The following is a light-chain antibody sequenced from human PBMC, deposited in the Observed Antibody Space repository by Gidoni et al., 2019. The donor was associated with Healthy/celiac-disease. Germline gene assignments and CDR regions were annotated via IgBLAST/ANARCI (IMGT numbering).Light chain of an antibody. CDR3: QQRSNGGT. CDR1: QRVSSY. J-gene: IGKJ1*01. Sequence: EIVLTQSPSTLSLSPGERAPLSCRASQRVSSYLAWYQQKPGQAPRLLIYDASNRATGIPARFSGSGSGTDFTLTISRLEPEDFAVYYCQQRSNGGTFGQGTKVEIK. CDR2: DAS. V-gene: IGKV3-11*01.